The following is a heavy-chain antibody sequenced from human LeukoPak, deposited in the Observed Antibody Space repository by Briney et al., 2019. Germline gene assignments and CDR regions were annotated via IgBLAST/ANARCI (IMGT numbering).Heavy chain of an antibody. Sequence: GGSLRLSCAASGFTFSSYGMHWVRQAPGKGLEWVAVIWYDGSNKYYADSVKGRFTISRDNSKNTLYLQMNSLRAEDTAVYYCARLSEQLEPHFDYWGQGTPVTVSS. CDR3: ARLSEQLEPHFDY. V-gene: IGHV3-33*01. CDR2: IWYDGSNK. D-gene: IGHD1-1*01. J-gene: IGHJ4*02. CDR1: GFTFSSYG.